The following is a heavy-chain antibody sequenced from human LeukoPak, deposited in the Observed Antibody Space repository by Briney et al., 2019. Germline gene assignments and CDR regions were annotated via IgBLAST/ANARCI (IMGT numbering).Heavy chain of an antibody. V-gene: IGHV1-2*02. CDR1: GYIFTGYY. CDR2: INPNSGGT. J-gene: IGHJ6*02. CDR3: ARDLGITMVRGVIINYYGMDV. Sequence: ASVKVSCKASGYIFTGYYMHWVRQAPGQGLEWMGWINPNSGGTNYAQKFQGRVTMTRDTSISTAYMELSRLRSDDTAVYYCARDLGITMVRGVIINYYGMDVWGQGTTVTVSS. D-gene: IGHD3-10*01.